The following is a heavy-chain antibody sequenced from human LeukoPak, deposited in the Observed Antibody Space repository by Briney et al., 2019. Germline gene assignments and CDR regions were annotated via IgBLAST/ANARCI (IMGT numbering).Heavy chain of an antibody. D-gene: IGHD1-26*01. CDR1: GCTFTNYG. Sequence: ASVKVSCKASGCTFTNYGISWVRQAPGQGLEWMGWISTNSDIRTYAQTLQGRFTMTTDTATTTAYMELNNLTFDDTAVYYCARDWDAMNNCFDPWGQGTPVTVSS. J-gene: IGHJ5*02. CDR3: ARDWDAMNNCFDP. CDR2: ISTNSDIR. V-gene: IGHV1-18*01.